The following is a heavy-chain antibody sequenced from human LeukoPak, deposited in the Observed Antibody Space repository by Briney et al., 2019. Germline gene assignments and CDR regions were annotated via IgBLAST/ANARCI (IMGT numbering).Heavy chain of an antibody. CDR1: GFTFSSYA. CDR3: ARDGEQWLVPGYYFDY. J-gene: IGHJ4*02. Sequence: PGGSLRLSCAASGFTFSSYAMHWVRQAPGKGREWVAVISYDGSNKYYADSVKGRFTISRDNSKNTLYLQMNSLRAEDTAVYYCARDGEQWLVPGYYFDYWGQGTLVTVSS. V-gene: IGHV3-30-3*01. D-gene: IGHD6-19*01. CDR2: ISYDGSNK.